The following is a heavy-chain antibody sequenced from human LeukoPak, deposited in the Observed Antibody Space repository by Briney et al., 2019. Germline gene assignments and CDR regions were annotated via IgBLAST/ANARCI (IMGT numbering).Heavy chain of an antibody. Sequence: GESLKISWQGSGYSFTTYWIAWVRQMPGKGLEWMGIIYPGDSDTRYSPSFQGQVTLSADKSISTAYLQWSSLKASDTAMYYCARRATIVDYFDPWGQGTLVTVSS. CDR1: GYSFTTYW. CDR3: ARRATIVDYFDP. D-gene: IGHD5-24*01. J-gene: IGHJ5*02. CDR2: IYPGDSDT. V-gene: IGHV5-51*01.